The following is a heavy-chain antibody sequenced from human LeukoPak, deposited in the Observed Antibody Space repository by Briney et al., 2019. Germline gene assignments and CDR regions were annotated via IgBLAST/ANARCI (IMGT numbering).Heavy chain of an antibody. CDR1: GYTFSNYG. V-gene: IGHV1-18*01. J-gene: IGHJ4*02. D-gene: IGHD3-10*01. CDR2: ISAYNGNT. Sequence: ASVKVSCKTSGYTFSNYGISWVRQAPGQGLEWMGWISAYNGNTNYAQKLQGRVTMTTDTSTSTAYMELRSLRSDDTAVYYCARRPMVRGVISTFFDYWGQGTLVTVSS. CDR3: ARRPMVRGVISTFFDY.